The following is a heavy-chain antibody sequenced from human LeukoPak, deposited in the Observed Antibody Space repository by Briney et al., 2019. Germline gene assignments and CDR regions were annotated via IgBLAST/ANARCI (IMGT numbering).Heavy chain of an antibody. D-gene: IGHD2-21*02. Sequence: SETLSLTCAVYGGSFSGYYWSWIRQPPGKGLEWIGEINHSGSTNYNPSLKSRVTISVDTSKNQFSLKLSSVTAADTAVYYCARALVTPRMNFDYWGQGTLVTVSS. J-gene: IGHJ4*02. CDR2: INHSGST. V-gene: IGHV4-34*01. CDR3: ARALVTPRMNFDY. CDR1: GGSFSGYY.